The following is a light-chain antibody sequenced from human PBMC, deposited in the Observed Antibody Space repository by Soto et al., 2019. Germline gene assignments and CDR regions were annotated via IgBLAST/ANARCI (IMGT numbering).Light chain of an antibody. J-gene: IGLJ1*01. CDR3: SSYTTSNTRQIV. Sequence: QSALTQPASVSGARGQSITIACSGTSSDVGGYNYVSWYQHHPGKAPKLIIYDVTNRPSGLSNPFSGSKSGNTASLTISGLQPEDEADYYCSSYTTSNTRQIVFGTGTKVTAL. V-gene: IGLV2-14*03. CDR1: SSDVGGYNY. CDR2: DVT.